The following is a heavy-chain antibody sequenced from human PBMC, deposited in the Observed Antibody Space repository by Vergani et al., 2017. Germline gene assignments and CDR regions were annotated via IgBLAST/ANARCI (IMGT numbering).Heavy chain of an antibody. D-gene: IGHD4-11*01. CDR3: ARSDSSRYYYMDV. Sequence: QVQLVESGGGVVQPGRSLRLSCAASRFTFSSYAMHWVRQAPGKGLEWVAVISYDGSNKYYADSVKGRFTISRDNSKNTLYLQMNSLRAEDTAVYYCARSDSSRYYYMDVWGKGTTVTVSS. CDR2: ISYDGSNK. V-gene: IGHV3-30-3*01. CDR1: RFTFSSYA. J-gene: IGHJ6*03.